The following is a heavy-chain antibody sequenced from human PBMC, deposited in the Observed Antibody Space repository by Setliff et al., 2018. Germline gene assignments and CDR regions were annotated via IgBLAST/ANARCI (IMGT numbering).Heavy chain of an antibody. J-gene: IGHJ6*02. CDR1: GGTFSSYA. Sequence: SVKVSCKASGGTFSSYAISWVRQAPGQGLEWMGGIIPILGIANYAQKFQGRVTVTADKSTSTAYMELSSLRSEDTAVYYCARGVPAATNLESYGMDVWGQGTTVTVSS. CDR2: IIPILGIA. V-gene: IGHV1-69*10. D-gene: IGHD2-2*01. CDR3: ARGVPAATNLESYGMDV.